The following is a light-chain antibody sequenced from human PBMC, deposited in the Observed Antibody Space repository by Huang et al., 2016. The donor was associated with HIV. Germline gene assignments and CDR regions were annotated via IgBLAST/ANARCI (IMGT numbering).Light chain of an antibody. Sequence: EIVLTQSPATLSLSPGESATLSCRASQSVSTYLAWYQQKPGQAPRLLIYDASTRATGIPARFSGSGSGTDFTLTISSLEPEDFAIYYCQQRSSWYTFGQGTKLEIK. J-gene: IGKJ2*01. CDR2: DAS. CDR1: QSVSTY. CDR3: QQRSSWYT. V-gene: IGKV3-11*01.